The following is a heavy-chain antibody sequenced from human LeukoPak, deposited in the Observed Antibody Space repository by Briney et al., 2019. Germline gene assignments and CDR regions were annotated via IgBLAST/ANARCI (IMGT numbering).Heavy chain of an antibody. CDR3: ASGSGSYRTPYYYMDV. V-gene: IGHV3-53*01. D-gene: IGHD3-10*01. Sequence: GGSLRLSCVASGFTVSSNYMSWVRQAPGKGLEWVSAIYSGGSTYYADSVKGRFTISRDNSMNTLYLQMNSLRAEDTAVYYCASGSGSYRTPYYYMDVWGTGTTVTVSS. J-gene: IGHJ6*03. CDR1: GFTVSSNY. CDR2: IYSGGST.